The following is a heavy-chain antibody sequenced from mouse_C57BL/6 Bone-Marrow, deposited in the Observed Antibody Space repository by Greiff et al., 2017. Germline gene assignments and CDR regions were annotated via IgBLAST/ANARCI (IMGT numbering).Heavy chain of an antibody. D-gene: IGHD2-3*01. CDR3: ARERDGYYVYVAH. Sequence: EVQLQQSGAELVKPGASVKLSCTASGFHIKDYYMHWVKQRTEQGLEWIGRIDPEDGETQSAPKFQGKATLTADTSSTTAYLQLSSLTSEDTAVYYCARERDGYYVYVAHWCQGTLVTVSA. CDR2: IDPEDGET. V-gene: IGHV14-2*01. J-gene: IGHJ3*01. CDR1: GFHIKDYY.